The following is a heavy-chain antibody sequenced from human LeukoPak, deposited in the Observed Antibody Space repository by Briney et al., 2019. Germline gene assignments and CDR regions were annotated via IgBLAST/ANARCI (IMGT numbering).Heavy chain of an antibody. Sequence: ASAKVSCKASGYTFTSYYMHWVRQAPGQGLEWMGIINPSGGSTSYAQKFQGRVTMTRDTSTSTVYMELSGLRSEDTAVYYCARGGYSYGSQPAGLGYWGQGTLVTVSS. D-gene: IGHD5-18*01. CDR3: ARGGYSYGSQPAGLGY. CDR2: INPSGGST. V-gene: IGHV1-46*01. CDR1: GYTFTSYY. J-gene: IGHJ4*02.